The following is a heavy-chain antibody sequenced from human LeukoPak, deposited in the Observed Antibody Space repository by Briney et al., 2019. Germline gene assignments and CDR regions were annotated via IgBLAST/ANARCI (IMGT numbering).Heavy chain of an antibody. D-gene: IGHD5-12*01. CDR3: ARGPGYPSWFDP. CDR2: IYTSGST. V-gene: IGHV4-4*07. J-gene: IGHJ5*02. CDR1: GGSISSYY. Sequence: SETLSLTCTVSGGSISSYYWSWIRQPAGKGLEWIGRIYTSGSTNYNPSLKSRVTISVDKSKNQFSLKLSSVTATDTAAYYCARGPGYPSWFDPWGQGTLVTVSS.